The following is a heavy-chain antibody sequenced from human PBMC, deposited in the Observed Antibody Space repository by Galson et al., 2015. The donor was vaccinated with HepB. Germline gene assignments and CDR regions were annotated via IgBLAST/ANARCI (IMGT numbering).Heavy chain of an antibody. CDR2: MNPNSRNT. V-gene: IGHV1-8*01. Sequence: SVKVSCKASGYTFTNYDINWVRQAPGQGFEWMGWMNPNSRNTDYAQKFQGRVTMTKDTSKSTAYMELSSLTSEDTSVYYCTGERCVLSGPVDYWGQGTLVTVSS. D-gene: IGHD1-26*01. CDR1: GYTFTNYD. J-gene: IGHJ4*02. CDR3: TGERCVLSGPVDY.